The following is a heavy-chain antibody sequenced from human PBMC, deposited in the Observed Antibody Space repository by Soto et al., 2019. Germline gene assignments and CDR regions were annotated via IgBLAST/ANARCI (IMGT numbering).Heavy chain of an antibody. D-gene: IGHD3-22*01. CDR3: AREHSYDSSGYYYYYYGMDV. V-gene: IGHV1-46*01. CDR1: GYTFTTYY. J-gene: IGHJ6*02. CDR2: INPSGAST. Sequence: VASVKVSCKASGYTFTTYYMHWVRQAPGQGLEWMGIINPSGASTGYAQKFRGRVTMTRDTSTSTVYMELSSLRSEDTAVYYCAREHSYDSSGYYYYYYGMDVWGQGTTVTVSS.